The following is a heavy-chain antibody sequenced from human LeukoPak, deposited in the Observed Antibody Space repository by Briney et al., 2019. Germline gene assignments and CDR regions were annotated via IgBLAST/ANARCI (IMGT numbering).Heavy chain of an antibody. CDR2: INPNSGGT. Sequence: EASVKVSCKASEYTFTAYYIHWVRQAPGQGLEWMGWINPNSGGTNYAQKFQGRVTMTRDTSISTAYMELSRLRSDDTAVYYCARALGRIAAAGTGYWGQGTLVTVSS. J-gene: IGHJ4*02. CDR1: EYTFTAYY. D-gene: IGHD6-13*01. CDR3: ARALGRIAAAGTGY. V-gene: IGHV1-2*02.